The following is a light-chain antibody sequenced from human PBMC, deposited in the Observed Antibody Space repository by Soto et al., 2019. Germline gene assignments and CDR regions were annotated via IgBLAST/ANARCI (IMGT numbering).Light chain of an antibody. Sequence: QSVLTQPPSASGTPGQRVTISCSGSSTNIGSHTVNWYQQVPGTAPKLLIYSSNLRPSGVPDRFYGSKSRTSASPAISGLQSEDEADYCCAAWDDSLNGVVFGGGTKVTVL. CDR1: STNIGSHT. V-gene: IGLV1-44*01. CDR3: AAWDDSLNGVV. J-gene: IGLJ2*01. CDR2: SSN.